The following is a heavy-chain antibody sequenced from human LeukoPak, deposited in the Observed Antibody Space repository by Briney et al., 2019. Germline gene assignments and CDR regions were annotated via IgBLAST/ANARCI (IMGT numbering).Heavy chain of an antibody. D-gene: IGHD3-16*01. CDR1: GFNFDDYV. Sequence: PGRSLRLSCALSGFNFDDYVINWVRQGPGKGLEWVAGISANGGFISYGESVKGRFTISRDNPRNSVFLQMNFLRAEDMAMYFCTEEVQRWHSYSSSPSYAIDIWGQGTTVSVSS. V-gene: IGHV3-9*03. CDR3: TEEVQRWHSYSSSPSYAIDI. J-gene: IGHJ3*02. CDR2: ISANGGFI.